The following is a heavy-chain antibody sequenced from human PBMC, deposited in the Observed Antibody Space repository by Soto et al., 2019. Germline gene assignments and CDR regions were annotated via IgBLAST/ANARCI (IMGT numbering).Heavy chain of an antibody. Sequence: QVQLQQWGAGLLKPSETLSLTCAVYGGSFSGYYWSWIRQPPGKGLEGIGEINHSGSTNYNPSLKSRVTISVDTSKNQFSLKLSSVTAADTAVYYCARAPYCGGDCYSDYWGQGTLVTVSS. V-gene: IGHV4-34*01. CDR2: INHSGST. D-gene: IGHD2-21*01. CDR3: ARAPYCGGDCYSDY. CDR1: GGSFSGYY. J-gene: IGHJ4*02.